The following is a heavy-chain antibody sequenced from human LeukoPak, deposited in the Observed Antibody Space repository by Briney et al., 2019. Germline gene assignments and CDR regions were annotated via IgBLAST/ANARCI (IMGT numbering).Heavy chain of an antibody. CDR2: INPSGGST. V-gene: IGHV1-46*01. CDR3: VRGRLQLLLGADFFYYMDV. D-gene: IGHD5-18*01. Sequence: ASVKVSCKASGYTFTSYYMHWVRQAPGQGLEWVGIINPSGGSTSYAQNFQGRVTMTRDMSTSTLYMELSSLRSEDTAVYYCVRGRLQLLLGADFFYYMDVWGKGTTVIISS. CDR1: GYTFTSYY. J-gene: IGHJ6*03.